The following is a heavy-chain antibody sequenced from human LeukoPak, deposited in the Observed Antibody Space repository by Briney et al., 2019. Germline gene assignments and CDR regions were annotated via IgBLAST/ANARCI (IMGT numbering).Heavy chain of an antibody. J-gene: IGHJ4*02. D-gene: IGHD6-19*01. V-gene: IGHV4-30-2*05. CDR2: IYHSGST. CDR3: ARGYSSGWY. Sequence: SQTLSLTCTVSGGSISSGGYYWSWIRQPPGKGLEWIGYIYHSGSTYYNPFLKSRVTISVDTSKNQFSLKLSSVTAADTAVYYCARGYSSGWYWGQGTLVTVSS. CDR1: GGSISSGGYY.